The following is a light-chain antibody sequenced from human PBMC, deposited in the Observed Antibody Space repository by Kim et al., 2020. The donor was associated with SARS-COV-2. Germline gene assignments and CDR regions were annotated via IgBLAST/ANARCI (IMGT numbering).Light chain of an antibody. CDR1: SSDVGAKNY. J-gene: IGLJ1*01. CDR2: DVT. V-gene: IGLV2-11*01. Sequence: AGQSLTISCTGTSSDVGAKNYVSWYQHHPGKAPKLMIYDVTKRPSGVPDRFSGSKSGNTASLTISGLQAEDEADYYCCSYAGSYVFGTGTKVTVL. CDR3: CSYAGSYV.